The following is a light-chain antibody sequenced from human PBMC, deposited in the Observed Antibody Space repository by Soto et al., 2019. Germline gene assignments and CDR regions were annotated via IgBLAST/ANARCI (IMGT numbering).Light chain of an antibody. CDR3: QQYNNWPRT. CDR1: QSVSSS. Sequence: EIVLTQSPATLSVSPGETATLSCRASQSVSSSVAWYQQKPGRAPRLLISGASTRATGIPARFSGSGSGTEFTLTISSLQSEDFAVYYCQQYNNWPRTFGQGTKVEIK. V-gene: IGKV3-15*01. J-gene: IGKJ1*01. CDR2: GAS.